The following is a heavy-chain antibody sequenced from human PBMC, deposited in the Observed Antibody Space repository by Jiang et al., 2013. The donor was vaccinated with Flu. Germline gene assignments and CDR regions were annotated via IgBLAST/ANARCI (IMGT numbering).Heavy chain of an antibody. CDR1: GYTFTSYG. CDR2: IRAYNGNT. Sequence: EVKKPGASVKVSCKASGYTFTSYGISWVRQAPGQGLEWMGWIRAYNGNTNYAQKLQGRVTMTTDTSTSTAYMELRSLRSDDTAVYYCARDYCSGGSCYSPFDYWGQGTLVTVSS. V-gene: IGHV1-18*01. CDR3: ARDYCSGGSCYSPFDY. J-gene: IGHJ4*02. D-gene: IGHD2-15*01.